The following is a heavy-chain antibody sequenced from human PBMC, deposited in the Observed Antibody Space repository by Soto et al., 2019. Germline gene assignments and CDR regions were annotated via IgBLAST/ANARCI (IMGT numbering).Heavy chain of an antibody. CDR3: ARFGQDYYYYGIDV. D-gene: IGHD3-10*01. CDR1: GYTFTIYG. J-gene: IGHJ6*02. CDR2: ISAYNGNT. V-gene: IGHV1-18*04. Sequence: ASVKVSCKASGYTFTIYGISWVRQTPGQGLEWMGWISAYNGNTNYAQKLQGRVTMTTDTSTSTAYMELRSLRSDDTAVYYCARFGQDYYYYGIDVWGQGTTVTASS.